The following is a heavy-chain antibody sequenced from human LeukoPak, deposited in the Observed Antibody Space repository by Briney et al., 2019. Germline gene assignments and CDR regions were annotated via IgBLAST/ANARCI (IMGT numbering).Heavy chain of an antibody. V-gene: IGHV3-21*01. D-gene: IGHD2-8*02. J-gene: IGHJ4*02. CDR1: GFTFSSHS. CDR3: ARDRPSRRPGLVVDF. CDR2: IGSSSSYI. Sequence: GGSLRLSCAASGFTFSSHSMNWVRQAPGKGLEWVSSIGSSSSYIYYADSVKGRFTISRDNAKNSLYLQMNSLRADDTAVYYCARDRPSRRPGLVVDFWGQGTLVTVSS.